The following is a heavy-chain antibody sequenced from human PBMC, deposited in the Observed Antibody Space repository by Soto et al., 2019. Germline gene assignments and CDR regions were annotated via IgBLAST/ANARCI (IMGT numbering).Heavy chain of an antibody. V-gene: IGHV5-51*01. D-gene: IGHD2-8*02. CDR2: IYPGDSDT. Sequence: RGESLKISCQGSGYAFSSYWIAWVRQMPGQGLEWMGIIYPGDSDTRYSPSFQGQVTISVDKSITTAYLQWSSPKASDTAMYYCARGYCTATICDPWFDPWCQGTPVTVSS. J-gene: IGHJ5*02. CDR3: ARGYCTATICDPWFDP. CDR1: GYAFSSYW.